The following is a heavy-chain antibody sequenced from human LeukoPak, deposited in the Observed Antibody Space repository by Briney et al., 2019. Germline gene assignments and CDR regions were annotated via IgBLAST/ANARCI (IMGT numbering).Heavy chain of an antibody. CDR2: IKSKTDGGTT. V-gene: IGHV3-15*01. CDR3: TTDVEQLAPGIDY. J-gene: IGHJ4*02. D-gene: IGHD6-6*01. CDR1: GFTFSNAW. Sequence: RGSLRLSCAASGFTFSNAWMSWVRQAPGKGLEWVGRIKSKTDGGTTDYAAPVKGRFTISRDDSKNTLYLQMNSLKTEDTAVYYCTTDVEQLAPGIDYWGQGTLVTVSS.